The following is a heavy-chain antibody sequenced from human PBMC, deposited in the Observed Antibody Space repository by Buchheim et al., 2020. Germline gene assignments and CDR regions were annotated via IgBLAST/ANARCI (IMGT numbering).Heavy chain of an antibody. J-gene: IGHJ4*02. CDR3: AKDRPTTVTTDSYFDY. D-gene: IGHD4-17*01. V-gene: IGHV3-30*04. CDR2: ISYDGSNK. CDR1: GFTFSSYA. Sequence: QVQLVESGGGVVQPGRSLRLSCAASGFTFSSYAMHWVRQAPGKGLEWVAVISYDGSNKYYADSVKGRFTISRDNSKNTLYLQMNSLRAEDTAVYYCAKDRPTTVTTDSYFDYWGQGTL.